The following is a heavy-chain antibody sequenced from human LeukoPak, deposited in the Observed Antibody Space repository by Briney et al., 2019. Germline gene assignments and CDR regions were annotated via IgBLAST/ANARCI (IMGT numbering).Heavy chain of an antibody. V-gene: IGHV4-39*01. CDR3: ARKDGGFDY. Sequence: SETLSLTRTVSGGSISSSSSYYWGWIRQPPGKGLTWIGNVYYSGSTYYNPSLKSRLTVSVDTSKNQFSLKLRSVTAADTAVYYCARKDGGFDYWGQGTLVTVSS. CDR1: GGSISSSSSYY. J-gene: IGHJ4*02. CDR2: VYYSGST. D-gene: IGHD2-15*01.